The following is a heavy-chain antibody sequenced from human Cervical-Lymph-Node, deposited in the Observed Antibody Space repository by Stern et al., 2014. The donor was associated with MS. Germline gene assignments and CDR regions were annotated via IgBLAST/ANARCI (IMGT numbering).Heavy chain of an antibody. CDR1: GFTFSNFA. CDR2: ISTDGSDT. J-gene: IGHJ4*02. CDR3: ARDLGY. V-gene: IGHV3-30-3*01. Sequence: VQLVESGGGVVQPGRSLRLSCAASGFTFSNFAMNWLRQSPDKGLQWLAAISTDGSDTNYADSVKDRFTISRDNSKNTLYLEMNSLTTEDTAVFYCARDLGYWGQGTLVTVSS.